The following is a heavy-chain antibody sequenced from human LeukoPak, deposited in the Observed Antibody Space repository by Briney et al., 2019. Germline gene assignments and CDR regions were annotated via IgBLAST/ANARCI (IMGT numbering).Heavy chain of an antibody. CDR2: MFTSGHT. Sequence: SETLSLTCTVSGGSISSSSYYWGWIRQPPGKGLEWIGRMFTSGHTNHNPSLKSRVTMSIDTSKNQFSLKLTSVTAADTAVYYCARVGRRDGYVDGPFDYWGQGTLVTVSS. CDR3: ARVGRRDGYVDGPFDY. J-gene: IGHJ4*02. CDR1: GGSISSSSYY. D-gene: IGHD5-24*01. V-gene: IGHV4-39*07.